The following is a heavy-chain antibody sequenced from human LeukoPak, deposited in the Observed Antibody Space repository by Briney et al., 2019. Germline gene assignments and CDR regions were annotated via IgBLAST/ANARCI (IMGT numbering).Heavy chain of an antibody. V-gene: IGHV3-30*04. D-gene: IGHD3-22*01. J-gene: IGHJ4*02. Sequence: GGSLRLSCAASGFTFSSYAMHWVRQAPGKGLEWVAVISYDGSNKYYADSVKGRFTISRDNSKNTLYLQMNSLRAEDTAVYYCARALYDSSGHYYAGFDSWGQGTLVTVSS. CDR2: ISYDGSNK. CDR3: ARALYDSSGHYYAGFDS. CDR1: GFTFSSYA.